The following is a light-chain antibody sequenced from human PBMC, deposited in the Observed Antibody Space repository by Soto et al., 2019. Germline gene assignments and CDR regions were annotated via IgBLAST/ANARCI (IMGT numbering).Light chain of an antibody. CDR1: QSVSSY. CDR3: QQYGSSPVT. Sequence: EIVLTQSPATLSLSPGERATLSCRASQSVSSYLAWYQQKPGQPPRLLIYDASNRATGIPARFSGSGSGTDFTLTISSLEPEDFAVYYCQQYGSSPVTFGQGTKLEIK. CDR2: DAS. V-gene: IGKV3-11*01. J-gene: IGKJ2*01.